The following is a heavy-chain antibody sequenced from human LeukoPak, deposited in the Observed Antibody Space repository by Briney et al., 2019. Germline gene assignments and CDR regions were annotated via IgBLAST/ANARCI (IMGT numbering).Heavy chain of an antibody. CDR1: RFTFTAEA. V-gene: IGHV3-23*01. J-gene: IGHJ5*02. Sequence: GGSLRLSCAASRFTFTAEAMSWVRQAPGKGLEWVSCIEASDVNTYYADSVKGRFTISRDNSKNTLYLQMSTLRAADTAVYYCAKGSGSGWYGWFDPWGQGTLVTVSS. CDR3: AKGSGSGWYGWFDP. CDR2: IEASDVNT. D-gene: IGHD6-19*01.